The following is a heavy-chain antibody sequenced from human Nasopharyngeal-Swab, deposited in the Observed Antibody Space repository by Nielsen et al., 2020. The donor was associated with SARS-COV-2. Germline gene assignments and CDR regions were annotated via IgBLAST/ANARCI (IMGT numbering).Heavy chain of an antibody. CDR3: ARARSSNTIFGVVNPDDAIDI. D-gene: IGHD3-3*01. V-gene: IGHV4-31*03. CDR1: GGSISSGCYY. Sequence: SETLSLTCPVSGGSISSGCYYWSWLLHQPGMGLEWLGYTNYSGSTNYNPSLKSRVTISVDTSKNQFSLKLSSVTAADTAVYYCARARSSNTIFGVVNPDDAIDIWGQGTMVTVSS. J-gene: IGHJ3*02. CDR2: TNYSGST.